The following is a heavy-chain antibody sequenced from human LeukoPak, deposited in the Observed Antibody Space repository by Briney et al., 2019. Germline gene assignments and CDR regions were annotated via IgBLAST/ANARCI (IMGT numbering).Heavy chain of an antibody. J-gene: IGHJ4*02. CDR1: GFTLSSDW. CDR3: ARRYYYDSSGFLY. CDR2: ISSSSNTV. V-gene: IGHV3-48*01. Sequence: GGSLRLSCVVSGFTLSSDWMSWVRQAPGKGLEWISYISSSSNTVYYADSVKGRFTISRDNAKNSLFLQMNSLRAEDTAVYYCARRYYYDSSGFLYWGQGTLVTVSS. D-gene: IGHD3-22*01.